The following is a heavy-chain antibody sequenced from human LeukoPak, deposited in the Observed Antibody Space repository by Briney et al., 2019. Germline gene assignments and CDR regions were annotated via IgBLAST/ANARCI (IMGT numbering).Heavy chain of an antibody. Sequence: PGGSLRLSCVPSGLTFSSYAMTWVRQAPGKGLEWVSVISGSGGSTNYADSVKGRFTISRDNSRNTLYLQMNSLRAGDTAVYYCAKAGPVVLKPPDVWGQGTTVTVSS. CDR3: AKAGPVVLKPPDV. D-gene: IGHD3-22*01. J-gene: IGHJ6*02. CDR2: ISGSGGST. V-gene: IGHV3-23*01. CDR1: GLTFSSYA.